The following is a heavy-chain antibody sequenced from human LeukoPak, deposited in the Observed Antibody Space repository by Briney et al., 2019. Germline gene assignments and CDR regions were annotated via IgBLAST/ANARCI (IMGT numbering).Heavy chain of an antibody. J-gene: IGHJ4*02. CDR3: ARGYGDYAPIDY. CDR1: GFTFSNYG. V-gene: IGHV3-74*01. Sequence: GGSLRLSCAASGFTFSNYGMHWVRQAPGKGLVWVSRINSDGSSTSYADSVKGRFTISRDNAKNTLYLQMNSLRAEDTAVYYCARGYGDYAPIDYWGQGTLVTVSS. CDR2: INSDGSST. D-gene: IGHD4-17*01.